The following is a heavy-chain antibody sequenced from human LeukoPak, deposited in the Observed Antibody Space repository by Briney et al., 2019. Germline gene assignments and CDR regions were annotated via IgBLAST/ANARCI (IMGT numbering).Heavy chain of an antibody. CDR1: GFTFSSYS. Sequence: PGGSLRLSCAASGFTFSSYSMNWVRLAPGKGLEWVSYISSRSSTIYYADSVKGRFTISRDNAKNSLYLQMNSLRAEDTAVYYCARALGYCSSASCYYFDNWGQGTLVTVSS. V-gene: IGHV3-48*01. D-gene: IGHD2-2*01. J-gene: IGHJ4*02. CDR2: ISSRSSTI. CDR3: ARALGYCSSASCYYFDN.